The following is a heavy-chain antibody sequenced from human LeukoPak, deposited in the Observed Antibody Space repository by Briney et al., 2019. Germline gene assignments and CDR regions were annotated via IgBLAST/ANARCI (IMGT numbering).Heavy chain of an antibody. CDR3: ATNGGGDSGYGNFDY. CDR2: ISWNGDTI. Sequence: PGGSLRLSCAVSGFTFDDYAMHWVRQVPGKGLEWVSGISWNGDTIGYAASVKGRFTISRDNAKNSLYLQMNSLRAEDTAFYYCATNGGGDSGYGNFDYWGQGTLVTVSS. D-gene: IGHD5-12*01. V-gene: IGHV3-9*01. J-gene: IGHJ4*02. CDR1: GFTFDDYA.